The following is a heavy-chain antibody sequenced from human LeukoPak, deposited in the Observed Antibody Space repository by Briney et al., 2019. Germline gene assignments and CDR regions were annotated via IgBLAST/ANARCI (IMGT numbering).Heavy chain of an antibody. CDR2: IYYSSTT. V-gene: IGHV4-39*01. D-gene: IGHD3-22*01. CDR1: GGSISSSSYY. Sequence: SETLSLTCTVSGGSISSSSYYWGWIRQPPGKGLEWIGSIYYSSTTYYNPSLKSRVSISVDTSKNQFSLKLSSVSAADTAVYYCARSSGYLFDPWGQGTLVTVSS. J-gene: IGHJ5*02. CDR3: ARSSGYLFDP.